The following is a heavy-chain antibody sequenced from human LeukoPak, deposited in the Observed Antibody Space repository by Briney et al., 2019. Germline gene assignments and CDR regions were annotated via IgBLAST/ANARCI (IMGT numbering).Heavy chain of an antibody. J-gene: IGHJ4*02. CDR3: ARTYYDSSGYYYLFDY. CDR2: IYYSGST. V-gene: IGHV4-31*11. D-gene: IGHD3-22*01. CDR1: GGSISSGGYS. Sequence: PSQTLSLTCAVSGGSISSGGYSWSWIRQHPGKGLEWIGYIYYSGSTYYNPSLKSRVTISVDTSKNQFSLKLSSVTAADTAVYYCARTYYDSSGYYYLFDYWGQGTLVTVSS.